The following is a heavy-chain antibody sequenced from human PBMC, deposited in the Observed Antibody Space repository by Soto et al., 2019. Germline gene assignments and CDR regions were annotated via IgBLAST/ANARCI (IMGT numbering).Heavy chain of an antibody. V-gene: IGHV3-23*01. CDR1: GFTFASYA. CDR2: LYGNSGGI. CDR3: AKDAVPGDGVWLMDH. J-gene: IGHJ4*02. Sequence: EVQLLESGGGLVQPGGSLRLSCAASGFTFASYAMTWVRQAPGKGLESVAGLYGNSGGIQYSDSVKGRFTISRDNSKNIVYLQMNSLTVEDTAVYFCAKDAVPGDGVWLMDHWGQGTLVTVSS. D-gene: IGHD4-17*01.